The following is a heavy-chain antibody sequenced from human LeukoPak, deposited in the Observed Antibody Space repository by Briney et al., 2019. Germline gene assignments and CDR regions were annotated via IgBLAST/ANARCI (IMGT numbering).Heavy chain of an antibody. V-gene: IGHV1-69*05. J-gene: IGHJ4*02. CDR3: ATPLYSSSWPSFDY. Sequence: APVKVSCKASGGTFSSYAISWVRQAPGQGLEWMGRIIPIFGTANYAQKFQGRVTITTDEPTSTAYMELSSLRSEDTAVYYCATPLYSSSWPSFDYWGQGTLVTVSS. CDR2: IIPIFGTA. CDR1: GGTFSSYA. D-gene: IGHD6-13*01.